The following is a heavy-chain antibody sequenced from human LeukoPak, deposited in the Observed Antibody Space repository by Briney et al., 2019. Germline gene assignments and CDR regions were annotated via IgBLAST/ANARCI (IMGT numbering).Heavy chain of an antibody. Sequence: PSETLSLTCTVSGGSISTYFWSWIRQPPGKGLEWIGYIYYSGSTNYNPALKSRVTISVDTSKNQFSLKLSSVTAADTAVYYCARVFGPDDAFDIWGQGTMVTVSS. D-gene: IGHD3/OR15-3a*01. CDR3: ARVFGPDDAFDI. CDR2: IYYSGST. CDR1: GGSISTYF. V-gene: IGHV4-59*01. J-gene: IGHJ3*02.